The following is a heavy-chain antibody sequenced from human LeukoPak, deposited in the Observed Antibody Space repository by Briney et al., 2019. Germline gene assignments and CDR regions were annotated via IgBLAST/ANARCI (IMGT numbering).Heavy chain of an antibody. CDR3: ARVGPLYSSTWNWFDP. J-gene: IGHJ5*02. Sequence: AASVKVSCKASGYTFTSYAMHWVRQAPGQRLEWMGWINAGNGNTKYSQKFQGRVTITRDTSASTAYMELSSLRSEDTAVYYCARVGPLYSSTWNWFDPWGQGTLVPVSS. CDR2: INAGNGNT. V-gene: IGHV1-3*01. D-gene: IGHD6-13*01. CDR1: GYTFTSYA.